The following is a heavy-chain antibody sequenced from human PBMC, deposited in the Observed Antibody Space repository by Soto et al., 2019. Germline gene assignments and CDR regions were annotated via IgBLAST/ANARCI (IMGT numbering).Heavy chain of an antibody. Sequence: EVQLVESGGGLVQPGGSLRLSCAASGFTFSDNKMYWARQAPGKGLEWVGRSTNKANSYTTEYAASVKGRFTISRDDSNKSLYLQMSSLRIEDTAVYYCRAFIAAAGTDYWGQGTLVTVSS. CDR2: STNKANSYTT. CDR1: GFTFSDNK. CDR3: RAFIAAAGTDY. D-gene: IGHD6-13*01. J-gene: IGHJ4*02. V-gene: IGHV3-72*01.